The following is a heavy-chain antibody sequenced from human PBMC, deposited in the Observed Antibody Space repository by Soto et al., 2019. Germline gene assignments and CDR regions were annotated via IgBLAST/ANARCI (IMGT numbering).Heavy chain of an antibody. J-gene: IGHJ6*02. Sequence: QVQLVQSGAEVKKPGASVKVSCKASGYTFTSYDINWVRQATGQGLEWMGWMNPNSGNTGYAQKFQGRVTMTRNTSFTTASQEPSSVRSEDTAVYSCAREMTPRGMDVWGQGTTVTVSS. CDR2: MNPNSGNT. CDR1: GYTFTSYD. CDR3: AREMTPRGMDV. V-gene: IGHV1-8*01.